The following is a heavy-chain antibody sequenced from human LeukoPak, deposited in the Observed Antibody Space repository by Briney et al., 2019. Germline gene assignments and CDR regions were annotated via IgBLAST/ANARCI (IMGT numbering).Heavy chain of an antibody. CDR2: IHTSGST. CDR1: GGSISSYY. D-gene: IGHD6-6*01. CDR3: AREGSMTARPFVSIDY. Sequence: SETLSLTCTVSGGSISSYYWSWIRQPAGKGLEWIGRIHTSGSTDYNPSLESRVTMSVDTSKNQFSLKLSSVTAADTAVYYCAREGSMTARPFVSIDYWGQGTRVTVSS. J-gene: IGHJ4*02. V-gene: IGHV4-4*07.